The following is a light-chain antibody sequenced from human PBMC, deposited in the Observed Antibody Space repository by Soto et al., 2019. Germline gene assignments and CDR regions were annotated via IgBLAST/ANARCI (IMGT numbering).Light chain of an antibody. Sequence: EIVLTQSPGTLSLSPGERATLSCRASQSVSSSYLAWYQQKPGQAPRLIIYGASSRATGIPDRFSGSGSGTDFTLTISRLEPEEFAVYYCQQYGSSPYTFGQGTKLEIK. CDR1: QSVSSSY. CDR3: QQYGSSPYT. CDR2: GAS. V-gene: IGKV3-20*01. J-gene: IGKJ2*01.